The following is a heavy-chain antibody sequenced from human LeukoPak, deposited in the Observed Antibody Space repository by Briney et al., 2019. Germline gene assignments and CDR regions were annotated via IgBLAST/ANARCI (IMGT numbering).Heavy chain of an antibody. J-gene: IGHJ3*02. V-gene: IGHV3-48*04. D-gene: IGHD6-19*01. Sequence: GVSLRLSCAASGFTFSDYIINWVRQAPGKGLEWISYISSSGGTIYYADSVKGRFTISRDNTDNSLFLQMSSLRAEDTAVYYCARERRQWQPFDIWGQGTMVTVSS. CDR2: ISSSGGTI. CDR1: GFTFSDYI. CDR3: ARERRQWQPFDI.